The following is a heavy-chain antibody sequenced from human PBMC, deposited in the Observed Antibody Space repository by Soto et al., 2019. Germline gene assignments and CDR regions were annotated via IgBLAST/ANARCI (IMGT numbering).Heavy chain of an antibody. CDR1: GGSISSGGYY. D-gene: IGHD6-6*01. CDR3: ARGSFSSSSSWFDP. V-gene: IGHV4-31*03. J-gene: IGHJ5*02. Sequence: SETLSLTCTVSGGSISSGGYYWSWIRQHPGMGLEWIGYIYYSGRTYYNPSLHSRVSIAVDTTENQFSLKLTSVTAADTSVYYCARGSFSSSSSWFDPWGRGTLVTVSS. CDR2: IYYSGRT.